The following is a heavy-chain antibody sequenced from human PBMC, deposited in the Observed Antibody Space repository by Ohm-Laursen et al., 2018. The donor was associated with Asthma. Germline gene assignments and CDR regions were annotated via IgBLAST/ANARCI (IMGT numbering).Heavy chain of an antibody. CDR2: IYSGGST. V-gene: IGHV3-53*01. Sequence: SLRLSCAASGFTFSDYYMSWIRQVPGEGLEWVSVIYSGGSTYYADSVKGRFTISRDNSKNTLYLQMNSLRAEDTAVYYCATPGGYCSSTSCEDYYYGMDVWGQGTTVTVSS. CDR1: GFTFSDYY. D-gene: IGHD2-2*03. J-gene: IGHJ6*02. CDR3: ATPGGYCSSTSCEDYYYGMDV.